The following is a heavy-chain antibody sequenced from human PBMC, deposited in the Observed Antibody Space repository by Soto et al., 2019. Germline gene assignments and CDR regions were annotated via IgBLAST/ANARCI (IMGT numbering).Heavy chain of an antibody. V-gene: IGHV4-34*01. CDR3: ARRLFSSTWPSYFDY. D-gene: IGHD6-13*01. CDR1: GGSFTGYY. Sequence: PSETLSLTCEISGGSFTGYYWSWIRQPPGRGLEWIGEINQSGTTTYNPSLKSRVTISVGASKKQFSLKVSSVTAADTAVYYCARRLFSSTWPSYFDYWGEGTLVTVSS. J-gene: IGHJ4*02. CDR2: INQSGTT.